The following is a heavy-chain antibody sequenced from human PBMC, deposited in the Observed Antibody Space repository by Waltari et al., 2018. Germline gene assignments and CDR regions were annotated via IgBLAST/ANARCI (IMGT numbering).Heavy chain of an antibody. CDR2: MNPNSGNT. CDR3: ARGTPRIARRKISIYYFDY. J-gene: IGHJ4*02. D-gene: IGHD6-6*01. V-gene: IGHV1-8*01. CDR1: GYTFTSYD. Sequence: QVQLVQSGAEVKKPGASVKVSCKASGYTFTSYDINWVRQATGQGLEWMGWMNPNSGNTGYAQKFQGRVTRTRNTSISTAYMELSSLRSEDTAVYYCARGTPRIARRKISIYYFDYWGQGTLVTVSS.